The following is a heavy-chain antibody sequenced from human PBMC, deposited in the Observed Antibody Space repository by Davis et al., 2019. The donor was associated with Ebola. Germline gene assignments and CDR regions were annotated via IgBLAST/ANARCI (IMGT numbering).Heavy chain of an antibody. CDR1: GFIFSSYV. D-gene: IGHD4/OR15-4a*01. Sequence: GGSLRLSCAASGFIFSSYVMSWVRQAPGKGLEWVSTLGTSADTYYADSVKGRFTISRDNSKNTLYLQMNSLRAEDTALYYCTKDKTMATQYWYFDLWGRGTLVSVSS. V-gene: IGHV3-23*01. J-gene: IGHJ2*01. CDR3: TKDKTMATQYWYFDL. CDR2: LGTSADT.